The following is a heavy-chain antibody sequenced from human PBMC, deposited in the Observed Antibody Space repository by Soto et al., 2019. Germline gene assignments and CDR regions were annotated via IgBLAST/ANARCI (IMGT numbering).Heavy chain of an antibody. CDR2: SYYSGRT. V-gene: IGHV4-34*11. D-gene: IGHD6-19*01. CDR3: ARNSSGWSTYKGINDYDFDY. CDR1: GGSVSGAY. J-gene: IGHJ4*02. Sequence: PSETLSLTCAVYGGSVSGAYWSCIRQPAGNGRDWIGYSYYSGRTNYNPCLKRRGTMSVETPKNQCSLKLRFVTAWDTAVYYCARNSSGWSTYKGINDYDFDYWGQGALVTVSS.